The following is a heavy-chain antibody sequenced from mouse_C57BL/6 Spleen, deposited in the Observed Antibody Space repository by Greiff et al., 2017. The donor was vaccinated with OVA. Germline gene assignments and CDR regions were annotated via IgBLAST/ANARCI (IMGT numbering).Heavy chain of an antibody. Sequence: DVHLVESGEGLVKPGGSLKLSCAASGFTFSSYTMSWVRQTPEKRLEWVAYISSGGDYIYYADTVKGRFTISRDNARNTLYLQMSSLKSEDTAMYYCTREGGSSHYYFDYWGQGTTLTVSS. CDR2: ISSGGDYI. J-gene: IGHJ2*01. CDR3: TREGGSSHYYFDY. D-gene: IGHD1-1*01. V-gene: IGHV5-9-1*02. CDR1: GFTFSSYT.